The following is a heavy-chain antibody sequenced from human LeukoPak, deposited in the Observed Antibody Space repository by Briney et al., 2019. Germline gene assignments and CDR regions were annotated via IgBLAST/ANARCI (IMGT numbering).Heavy chain of an antibody. V-gene: IGHV3-11*06. CDR1: GFTFSDYY. D-gene: IGHD2-2*01. CDR3: ARDKVDIVVVPADTSTPRFDY. J-gene: IGHJ4*02. Sequence: GGSLRLSCAASGFTFSDYYMSWIRQAPGKGLEWVSYISSSSSYTNYADSVKGRFTISRDNAKNSLFLQMNSLRAEDTAVYYCARDKVDIVVVPADTSTPRFDYWGQGTLVTVSS. CDR2: ISSSSSYT.